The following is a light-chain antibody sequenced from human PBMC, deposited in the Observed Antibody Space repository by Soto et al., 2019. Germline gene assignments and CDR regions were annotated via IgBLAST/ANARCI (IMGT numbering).Light chain of an antibody. Sequence: QSVLTQPASVSGSPGQSITISCTGTSSDIGAYNYDSWYQQHHPGEDPKLIIYDVSHRPPGVSNRLSGSKSGNTASLTISGLQTEDEADYYCSSYTSATTYGFGTGTKVTVL. CDR1: SSDIGAYNY. V-gene: IGLV2-14*03. J-gene: IGLJ1*01. CDR3: SSYTSATTYG. CDR2: DVS.